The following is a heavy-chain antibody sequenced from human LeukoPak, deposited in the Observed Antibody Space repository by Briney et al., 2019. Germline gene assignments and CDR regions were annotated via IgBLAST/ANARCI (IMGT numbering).Heavy chain of an antibody. J-gene: IGHJ4*02. V-gene: IGHV1-58*01. CDR3: AADPTYYDMLTGYYSFDY. Sequence: SVKVSCKASGFTFTSSAVQWVRQARGQRLEWIGWIVVGSGNTNYAQKFQERVTITRDMSTSTAYMELSSLRSEDTAVYYCAADPTYYDMLTGYYSFDYWGQGTLVTVSS. D-gene: IGHD3-9*01. CDR1: GFTFTSSA. CDR2: IVVGSGNT.